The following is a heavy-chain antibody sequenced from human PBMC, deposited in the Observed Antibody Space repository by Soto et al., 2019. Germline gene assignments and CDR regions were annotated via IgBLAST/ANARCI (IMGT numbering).Heavy chain of an antibody. D-gene: IGHD6-13*01. CDR3: AREQQLVLSPHFDY. CDR2: IHPSGGST. CDR1: GYSFTNYY. J-gene: IGHJ4*02. Sequence: ASVKVSCKASGYSFTNYYMHWVRQAPGQGLEYMGVIHPSGGSTSYAQKFQGRVTMTRDTSTSTVYMELSSLRSEDTAVYYCAREQQLVLSPHFDYWGQGTLVTVSS. V-gene: IGHV1-46*03.